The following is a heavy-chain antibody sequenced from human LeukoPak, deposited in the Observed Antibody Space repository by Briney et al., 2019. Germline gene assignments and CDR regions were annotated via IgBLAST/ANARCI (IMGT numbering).Heavy chain of an antibody. J-gene: IGHJ5*02. V-gene: IGHV4-34*01. D-gene: IGHD6-13*01. CDR3: ATTAAAGTRLAWFDP. CDR2: INHSGST. Sequence: SETLSLTCAVYGGSFSGYYWSWIRQPPGKGLEWIGEINHSGSTNYNPSLKSRVTISVDKSKNQFSLKLSSVTAADTAVYYCATTAAAGTRLAWFDPWGQGTLVTVSS. CDR1: GGSFSGYY.